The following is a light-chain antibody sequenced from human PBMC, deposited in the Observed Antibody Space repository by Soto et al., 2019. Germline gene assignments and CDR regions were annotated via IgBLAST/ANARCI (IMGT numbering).Light chain of an antibody. CDR1: QSVNSY. Sequence: EIVLTQSPATLSLSPGERATLSCRASQSVNSYLAWYQQKVGPAPRLLIFAASNRATGIPARFSGSGSGTDFTLTISSLEPEDFAVYYCLQRSSWPYTFGQGTKLEIK. CDR3: LQRSSWPYT. V-gene: IGKV3-11*01. J-gene: IGKJ2*01. CDR2: AAS.